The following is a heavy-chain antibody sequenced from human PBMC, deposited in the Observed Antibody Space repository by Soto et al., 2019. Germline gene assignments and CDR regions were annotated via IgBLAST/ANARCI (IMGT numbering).Heavy chain of an antibody. D-gene: IGHD2-8*01. CDR1: GYSFTSYW. V-gene: IGHV5-10-1*01. CDR2: IDPSDSYT. J-gene: IGHJ6*02. Sequence: GESLKISCKGSGYSFTSYWISWVRQMPGKGLEWMGRIDPSDSYTNYSPSFQGHVTISADKSISTAYLQWSSLKASDTAMYYCASRQTLNDFTNGVCYDYYYGMDFWGQGTTVTVSS. CDR3: ASRQTLNDFTNGVCYDYYYGMDF.